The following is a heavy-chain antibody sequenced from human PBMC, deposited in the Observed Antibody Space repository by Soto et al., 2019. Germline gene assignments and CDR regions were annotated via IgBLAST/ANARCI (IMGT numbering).Heavy chain of an antibody. CDR2: IYYSGST. CDR1: GGSISSGGYY. D-gene: IGHD5-12*01. J-gene: IGHJ4*02. V-gene: IGHV4-31*03. CDR3: ARDRRGYDVGYYFDY. Sequence: QVQLQESGPGLVKPSQTLSLTCTVSGGSISSGGYYWSWIRQHPGKGLEWIGYIYYSGSTYYNPYLKSRVTLSVDTSKNQFSLKLSSVTAADTAVYYCARDRRGYDVGYYFDYWGQGTLVTVSS.